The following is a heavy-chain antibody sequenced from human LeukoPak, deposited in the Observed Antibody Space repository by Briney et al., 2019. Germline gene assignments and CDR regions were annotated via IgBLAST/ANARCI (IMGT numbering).Heavy chain of an antibody. Sequence: SETLSLTCTVSGGSISSGGYYWSWIRQPPGKGLEWIGYIYHSGSTYYNPSHKSRVTISVDRSKNQFSLKLSSVTAADTAVYYCARYNGYVDYWGQGTLVTVSS. CDR2: IYHSGST. V-gene: IGHV4-30-2*01. J-gene: IGHJ4*02. D-gene: IGHD3-10*01. CDR3: ARYNGYVDY. CDR1: GGSISSGGYY.